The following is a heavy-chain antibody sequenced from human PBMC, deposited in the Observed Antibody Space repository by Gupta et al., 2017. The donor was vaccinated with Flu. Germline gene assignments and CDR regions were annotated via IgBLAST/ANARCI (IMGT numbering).Heavy chain of an antibody. CDR2: ISGSGGST. J-gene: IGHJ5*02. CDR3: AKDLRAVTTPGVDWFDP. D-gene: IGHD4-17*01. V-gene: IGHV3-23*01. Sequence: MSWVRQAPGKGLEWVSAISGSGGSTYYADSVKGRFTISRDNSKNTLYLQMNSLRAEDTAVYYCAKDLRAVTTPGVDWFDPWGQGTLVTVSS.